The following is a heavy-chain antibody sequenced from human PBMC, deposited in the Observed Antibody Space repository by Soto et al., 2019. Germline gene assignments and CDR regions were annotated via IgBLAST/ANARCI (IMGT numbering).Heavy chain of an antibody. CDR3: ARGGRRSGSYADAFDI. CDR1: GFTFINYW. V-gene: IGHV3-7*03. D-gene: IGHD1-26*01. Sequence: GGSLRLSCAASGFTFINYWMNWVRQAPGKGLEWVANIKQDGSEKYYVDSVRGRFTISRDNAKTSLYLQMNCLRAEDTAVYYCARGGRRSGSYADAFDIWGQGTMVTVSS. CDR2: IKQDGSEK. J-gene: IGHJ3*02.